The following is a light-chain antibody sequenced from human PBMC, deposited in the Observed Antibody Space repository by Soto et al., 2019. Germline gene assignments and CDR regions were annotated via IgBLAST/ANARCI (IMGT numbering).Light chain of an antibody. CDR3: AAWDDSLNGLV. CDR2: NNY. J-gene: IGLJ3*02. V-gene: IGLV1-44*01. Sequence: QSVLTQPPSASGSPGQRVTISCSGSSSNIGTNSVARYQHLPGTAPELLIYNNYERPSGVTDRFSGSKSGTSASLAISGLQSEDEADYFCAAWDDSLNGLVFGGGTKLTVL. CDR1: SSNIGTNS.